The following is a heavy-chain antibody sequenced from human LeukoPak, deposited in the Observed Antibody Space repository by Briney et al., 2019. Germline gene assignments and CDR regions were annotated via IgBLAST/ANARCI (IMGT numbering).Heavy chain of an antibody. CDR2: IYTSGST. CDR3: ARDGLNYGSGSLDY. CDR1: GGSISSYY. D-gene: IGHD3-10*01. Sequence: NPSETLSLTCTVSGGSISSYYWSWIRQPAGKGLEWIGRIYTSGSTNYNPSLKSRVTMSVDTSKNQFSLKLSSVTAADTAVYYCARDGLNYGSGSLDYWGQGTLVTVSS. V-gene: IGHV4-4*07. J-gene: IGHJ4*02.